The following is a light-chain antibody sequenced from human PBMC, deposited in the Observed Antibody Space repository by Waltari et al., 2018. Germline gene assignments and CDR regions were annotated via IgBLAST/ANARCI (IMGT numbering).Light chain of an antibody. V-gene: IGKV4-1*01. Sequence: DIVMTQSQDSLAVSLGERATINCKSSQSVSYTASNKHYLAWYQQKPGQPPKLIIYWASNRESGVPDRFSGSGSGTDFTLTISRLQAEDVAVYYCQQYYTTPLTCGGGTKVEI. J-gene: IGKJ4*01. CDR1: QSVSYTASNKHY. CDR3: QQYYTTPLT. CDR2: WAS.